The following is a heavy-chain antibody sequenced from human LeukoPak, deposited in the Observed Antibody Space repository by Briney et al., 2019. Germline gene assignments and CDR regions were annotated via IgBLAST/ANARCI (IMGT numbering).Heavy chain of an antibody. CDR2: ISYDGSNK. J-gene: IGHJ4*02. Sequence: PGGSLRLSCAASGFTFSSYGMHWVRQAPGKGLEWVAVISYDGSNKYYADSVKGRFTISRDNSKNTLYLQMNSQRAEDTAVYYCAKTGVGRRLRWYFPDYWGQGTLVTVSS. D-gene: IGHD4-23*01. V-gene: IGHV3-30*18. CDR3: AKTGVGRRLRWYFPDY. CDR1: GFTFSSYG.